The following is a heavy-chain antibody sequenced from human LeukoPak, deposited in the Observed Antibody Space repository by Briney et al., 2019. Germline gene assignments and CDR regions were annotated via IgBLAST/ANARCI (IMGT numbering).Heavy chain of an antibody. Sequence: GASVKLSCKASGGTFSSDTISWVRQAPRQRRERMGRIIPILGIANYAQKFQGRVTSTADKSTSTAYMELSSLRSEDTAVYYCARPSGSYGRYYFDYWGQGTLVTVSS. CDR2: IIPILGIA. CDR1: GGTFSSDT. D-gene: IGHD1-26*01. CDR3: ARPSGSYGRYYFDY. J-gene: IGHJ4*02. V-gene: IGHV1-69*02.